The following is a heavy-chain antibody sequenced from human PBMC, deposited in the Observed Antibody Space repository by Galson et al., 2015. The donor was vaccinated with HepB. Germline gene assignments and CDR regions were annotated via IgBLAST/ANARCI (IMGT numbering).Heavy chain of an antibody. CDR2: ITSTSSTI. Sequence: SLRLSCAASGFTFSNYGMNWVRQAPGKGLEWVSYITSTSSTIYCADSVKGRFTMSGDNAKNSLYLQMDSLRDEDTAVYYCARDQLGYCSAKTCYNSHAFDIWGRGTMVTVSS. V-gene: IGHV3-48*02. D-gene: IGHD2-15*01. J-gene: IGHJ3*02. CDR1: GFTFSNYG. CDR3: ARDQLGYCSAKTCYNSHAFDI.